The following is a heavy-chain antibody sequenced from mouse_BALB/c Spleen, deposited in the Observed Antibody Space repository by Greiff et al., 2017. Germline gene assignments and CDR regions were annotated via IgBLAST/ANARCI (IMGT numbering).Heavy chain of an antibody. CDR3: ARDALTGPYAMDY. CDR2: IWAGGST. V-gene: IGHV2-9*02. J-gene: IGHJ4*01. Sequence: VKLMESGPGLVAPSQSLSITCTVSGFSLTSYGVHWVRQPPGKGLEWLGVIWAGGSTNYNSALMSRLSISKDNSKSQVFLKMNSLQTDDTAMYYCARDALTGPYAMDYWGQGTSVTVSS. CDR1: GFSLTSYG. D-gene: IGHD4-1*01.